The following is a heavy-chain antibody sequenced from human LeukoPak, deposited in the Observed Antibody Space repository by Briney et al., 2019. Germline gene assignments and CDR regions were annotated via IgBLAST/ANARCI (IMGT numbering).Heavy chain of an antibody. Sequence: DFHADSVKGRFTISRDNSKNTLYLQMNSLRAEDTAVYYCARGEVPAASGWGQGTLVTVSS. D-gene: IGHD2-2*01. J-gene: IGHJ4*02. V-gene: IGHV3-30*01. CDR2: D. CDR3: ARGEVPAASG.